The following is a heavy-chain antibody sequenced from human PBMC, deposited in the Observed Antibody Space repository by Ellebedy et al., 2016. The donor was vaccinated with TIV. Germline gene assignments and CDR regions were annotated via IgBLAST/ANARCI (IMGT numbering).Heavy chain of an antibody. V-gene: IGHV3-7*01. CDR1: GFTFSTYW. J-gene: IGHJ4*02. Sequence: GGSLRLSXAASGFTFSTYWMHWARQPPGKGLEWVANIKQDGSVKYYVDSVKGRFTISRDNAKNSLYLQMNTLRPEDTAVYYCAREVGGGGAYWGQGTPVTVSS. D-gene: IGHD2-21*01. CDR2: IKQDGSVK. CDR3: AREVGGGGAY.